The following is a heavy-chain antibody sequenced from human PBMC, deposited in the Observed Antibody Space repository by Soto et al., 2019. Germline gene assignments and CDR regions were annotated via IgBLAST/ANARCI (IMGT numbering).Heavy chain of an antibody. Sequence: GASVKVSCKASGYTFISYGISWVRQAPGQGLEWMGWISAYNGNTNYAQKLQGRVTMTTDTSTSTAYMELRSLRSDDTAVYYCAREEIYGTGYSSSWWDYYYGMDVWGQGTTVTVSS. V-gene: IGHV1-18*01. J-gene: IGHJ6*02. CDR2: ISAYNGNT. D-gene: IGHD6-13*01. CDR1: GYTFISYG. CDR3: AREEIYGTGYSSSWWDYYYGMDV.